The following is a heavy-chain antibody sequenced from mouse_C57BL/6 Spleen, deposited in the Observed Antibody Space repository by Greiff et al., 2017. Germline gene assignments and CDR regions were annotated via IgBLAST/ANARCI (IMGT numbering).Heavy chain of an antibody. Sequence: VQLQQSGAELARPGASVKMSCKASGYTFTSYTMHWVKQRPGQGLEWIGYINPSSGYTKYNQKFKDKATLTADKSSSTAYMQLSSLTSEDSAVYYCARLTTVVANFDYWGQGTTLTVSS. CDR3: ARLTTVVANFDY. V-gene: IGHV1-4*01. CDR1: GYTFTSYT. J-gene: IGHJ2*01. D-gene: IGHD1-1*01. CDR2: INPSSGYT.